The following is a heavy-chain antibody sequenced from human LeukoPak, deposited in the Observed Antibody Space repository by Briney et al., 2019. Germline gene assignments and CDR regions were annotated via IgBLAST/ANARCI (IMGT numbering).Heavy chain of an antibody. Sequence: GASVKVSCKASGYTFTGYYIHWVRQAPGQGLEWMGWVNPNDGGTNYAQKFQGRVTMTWDTSITTAYMELSSLTSDDTAVYYCARDLDSSWTGYFQPGGQGTLVTVSS. CDR3: ARDLDSSWTGYFQP. CDR2: VNPNDGGT. D-gene: IGHD6-13*01. CDR1: GYTFTGYY. J-gene: IGHJ1*01. V-gene: IGHV1-2*02.